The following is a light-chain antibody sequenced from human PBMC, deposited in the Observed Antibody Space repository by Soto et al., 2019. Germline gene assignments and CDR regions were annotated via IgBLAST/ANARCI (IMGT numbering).Light chain of an antibody. J-gene: IGKJ5*01. CDR2: GAS. CDR3: QQYNNWPPVT. CDR1: QSVSSN. Sequence: EIVMTQSQATLSVSPRERATLSCRASQSVSSNLAWYQQKPGQAPRLLIYGASTRATGIPARFSGSGSGTEFTLTISSLQSEYFAVYYCQQYNNWPPVTFGQGTRLEIK. V-gene: IGKV3-15*01.